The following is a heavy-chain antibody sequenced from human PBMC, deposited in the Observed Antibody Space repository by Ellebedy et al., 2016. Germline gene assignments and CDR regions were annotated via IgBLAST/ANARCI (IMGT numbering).Heavy chain of an antibody. V-gene: IGHV3-21*01. CDR3: ARDLLYGGFDDS. CDR1: GFTFSSYG. CDR2: ISADSNFI. D-gene: IGHD4-23*01. Sequence: GGSLRLSCAASGFTFSSYGMNWVRQAPGKGLEWVSSISADSNFIYYGDSVKGRFTISRDNAKNSLYLQMSSLRAEDTAVYYCARDLLYGGFDDSWGQGTLVTVSS. J-gene: IGHJ4*02.